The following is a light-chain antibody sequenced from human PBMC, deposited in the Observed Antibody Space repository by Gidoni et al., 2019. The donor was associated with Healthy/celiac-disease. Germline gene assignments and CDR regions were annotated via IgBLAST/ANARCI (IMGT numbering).Light chain of an antibody. Sequence: DVVMTQSPLSLTVTLGQPASISCRSSRSLVHSDGNTFLTWFRQRPGQSPRRLISRISNRDSGVPDRFSGSGSGTDFTLKISRVEAEDVGVYYCMQGTHWPPYTFGQXTKLEIK. V-gene: IGKV2-30*02. CDR3: MQGTHWPPYT. CDR1: RSLVHSDGNTF. CDR2: RIS. J-gene: IGKJ2*01.